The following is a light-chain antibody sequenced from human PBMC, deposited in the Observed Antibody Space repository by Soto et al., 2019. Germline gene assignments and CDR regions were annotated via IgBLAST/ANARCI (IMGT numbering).Light chain of an antibody. CDR2: GAS. Sequence: EIVLTQSPGTLSLSPGERATLSCRASQSVSSSYLAWYQQKSGQAPRLLIYGASSRATGIPDRFSGSGSGTDFALTISRLEPDDFAVYYCQQFGSSPRITFGQGTRLEIK. J-gene: IGKJ5*01. CDR3: QQFGSSPRIT. CDR1: QSVSSSY. V-gene: IGKV3-20*01.